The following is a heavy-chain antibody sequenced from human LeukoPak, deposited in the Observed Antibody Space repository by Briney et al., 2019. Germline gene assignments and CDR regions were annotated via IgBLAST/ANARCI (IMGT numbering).Heavy chain of an antibody. D-gene: IGHD5-18*01. V-gene: IGHV3-48*03. CDR1: GFTFSSFE. Sequence: GGSLRLSCAASGFTFSSFEMTWVRQAPGKGLEGGSYISTSGSTTYYADSVKGRFTISRDNAKNSLYLQMNSLTAEDTAVYYCAKDGVGTWIQLGLGFDYWGQGTLVTVSS. J-gene: IGHJ4*02. CDR3: AKDGVGTWIQLGLGFDY. CDR2: ISTSGSTT.